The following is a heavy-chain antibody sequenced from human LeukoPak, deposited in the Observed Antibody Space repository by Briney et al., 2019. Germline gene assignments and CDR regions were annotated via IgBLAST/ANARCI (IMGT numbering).Heavy chain of an antibody. CDR2: ILYDGRTQ. J-gene: IGHJ4*02. CDR3: AKGSSGWFDY. D-gene: IGHD6-19*01. CDR1: GFTFTSYT. Sequence: PGGSLRLSCAASGFTFTSYTMHWVRQAPGKGLEWVAVILYDGRTQHYADSVKGRFTISRDNSKNTLYLQMNSLRAEDTAVYYCAKGSSGWFDYWGQGTLVTVSS. V-gene: IGHV3-30*04.